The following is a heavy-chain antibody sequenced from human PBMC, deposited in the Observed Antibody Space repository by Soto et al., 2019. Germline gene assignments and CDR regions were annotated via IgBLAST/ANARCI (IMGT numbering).Heavy chain of an antibody. D-gene: IGHD5-18*01. V-gene: IGHV4-39*01. CDR3: ARGQYSYGSYYYYYYGMDV. CDR2: IYYSGST. Sequence: SETLSLTCTVSGGSISSSSYYWGWIRQPPGKGLEWIGSIYYSGSTYYNPSLKSRVTISVDTSKNQFSLKLSSVTAADTAVYYCARGQYSYGSYYYYYYGMDVWGQGTTVTV. J-gene: IGHJ6*02. CDR1: GGSISSSSYY.